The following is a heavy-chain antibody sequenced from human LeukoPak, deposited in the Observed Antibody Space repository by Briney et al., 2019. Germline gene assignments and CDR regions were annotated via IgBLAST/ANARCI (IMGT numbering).Heavy chain of an antibody. V-gene: IGHV3-69-1*01. CDR3: ARDPGVLRYFDWSPKPDY. Sequence: PGGSLRLSCAASGFTVSSNHMSWVRQAPGKGLEWVSSISSSSYIYYADSVKGRFTISRDNAKNSLYLQMNSLRAEDTAVYYCARDPGVLRYFDWSPKPDYWGQGTLVTVSS. CDR1: GFTVSSNH. CDR2: ISSSSYI. J-gene: IGHJ4*02. D-gene: IGHD3-9*01.